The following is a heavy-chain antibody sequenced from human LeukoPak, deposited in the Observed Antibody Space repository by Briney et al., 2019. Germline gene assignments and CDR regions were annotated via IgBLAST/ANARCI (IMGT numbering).Heavy chain of an antibody. D-gene: IGHD6-19*01. CDR3: ARDVSSGLYFDY. CDR1: GYSFTGYY. CDR2: IIPIFGTA. V-gene: IGHV1-69*13. Sequence: ASVKVSCKASGYSFTGYYMYWVRQAPGQGLEWMGGIIPIFGTANYAQKFQGRVTITADESTSTAYMELSSLRSEDTAVYYCARDVSSGLYFDYWGQGTLVTVSS. J-gene: IGHJ4*02.